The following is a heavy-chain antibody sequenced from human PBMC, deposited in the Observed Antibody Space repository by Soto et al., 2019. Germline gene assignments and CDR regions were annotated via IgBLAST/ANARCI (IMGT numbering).Heavy chain of an antibody. V-gene: IGHV6-1*01. Sequence: SQTLSLTCAISGDSVSSNSAAWNWIRQSPSRGLEWLGRTYYRSKWYNDYAVSVKSRITINPDTSKNQFSLQLNSVTPEDTAVYYCARDLLLWFGELAKGYYYYGMDVWGQGTTVTVSS. CDR1: GDSVSSNSAA. J-gene: IGHJ6*02. CDR3: ARDLLLWFGELAKGYYYYGMDV. CDR2: TYYRSKWYN. D-gene: IGHD3-10*01.